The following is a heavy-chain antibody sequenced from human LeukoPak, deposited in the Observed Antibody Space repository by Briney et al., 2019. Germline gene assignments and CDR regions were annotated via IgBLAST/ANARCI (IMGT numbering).Heavy chain of an antibody. Sequence: ASVKVSCKASGYTFTGYYMHWVRQAPGQGLEWVGWINPNSGGTNYAQKFQGWVTMTRDTSISTAYMELSRLRSDDTAVYYCAREGNLLYDSSGYTPAGFDYWGQGTLVTVSS. V-gene: IGHV1-2*04. CDR1: GYTFTGYY. CDR2: INPNSGGT. CDR3: AREGNLLYDSSGYTPAGFDY. J-gene: IGHJ4*02. D-gene: IGHD3-22*01.